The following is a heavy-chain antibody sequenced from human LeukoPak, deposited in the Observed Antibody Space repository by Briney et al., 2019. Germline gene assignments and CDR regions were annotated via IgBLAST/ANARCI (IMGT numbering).Heavy chain of an antibody. CDR3: ARDGLHGYGY. CDR2: IYSGGGT. D-gene: IGHD5-18*01. CDR1: GFTFSSNY. J-gene: IGHJ4*02. Sequence: PGGSLRLSCAAFGFTFSSNYMSWVRQAPGKGLEWVSVIYSGGGTYYADSVKGRFTISRDNSKNTLYLQMNSLRAEDTAVYYCARDGLHGYGYWGQGTLVTVSS. V-gene: IGHV3-53*01.